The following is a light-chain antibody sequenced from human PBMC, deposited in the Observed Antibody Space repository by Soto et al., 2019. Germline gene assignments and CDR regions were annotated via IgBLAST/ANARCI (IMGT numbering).Light chain of an antibody. J-gene: IGLJ1*01. CDR2: DVT. Sequence: QSALTQPRSVSGSPGQSVTISCTGSSSDVGGYNHVSWYQQHPGKAPKLMIYDVTKRPSGVPDRFSGSKSGNTASLTISGLQAEDGADYYCCSYAGIYSFVFGTGTKLTVL. CDR1: SSDVGGYNH. V-gene: IGLV2-11*01. CDR3: CSYAGIYSFV.